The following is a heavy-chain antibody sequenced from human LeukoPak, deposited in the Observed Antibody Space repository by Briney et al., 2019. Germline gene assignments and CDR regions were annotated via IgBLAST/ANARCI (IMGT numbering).Heavy chain of an antibody. V-gene: IGHV3-23*01. CDR2: ISGSGGST. CDR1: GFTFSSYA. Sequence: GGSLRLSCAASGFTFSSYAMSWVRQAPGKGLEWVSGISGSGGSTFYADSAKGRFTISRDNSKNTLYVEINSLRAEDTALYYCAKDEALIAVAGLDYWGQGTLVTVSS. J-gene: IGHJ4*02. CDR3: AKDEALIAVAGLDY. D-gene: IGHD6-19*01.